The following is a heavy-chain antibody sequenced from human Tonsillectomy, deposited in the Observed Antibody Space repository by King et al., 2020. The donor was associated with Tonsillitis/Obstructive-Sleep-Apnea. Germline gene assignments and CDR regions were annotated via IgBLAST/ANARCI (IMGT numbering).Heavy chain of an antibody. J-gene: IGHJ6*03. D-gene: IGHD6-25*01. Sequence: VQLVESGGGLVQPGGSLRLSCEASGFTFRSYWMSWVRQAPGKGLEWVANIKQDGSEKYYVDSVKGRFTISRDNAKNSLYLKMNSLRAGDTAVYYCAGDSGFYYYYSMDVWGKGTPVTVSS. V-gene: IGHV3-7*01. CDR1: GFTFRSYW. CDR3: AGDSGFYYYYSMDV. CDR2: IKQDGSEK.